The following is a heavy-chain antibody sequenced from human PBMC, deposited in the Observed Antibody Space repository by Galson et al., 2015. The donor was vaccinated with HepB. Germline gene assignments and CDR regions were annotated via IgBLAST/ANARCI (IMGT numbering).Heavy chain of an antibody. J-gene: IGHJ5*02. V-gene: IGHV3-11*01. CDR3: ARVLRYSGSYWFDP. CDR1: GFTFSDYY. Sequence: SLRLSCAASGFTFSDYYMSWIRQAPGKGLEWVSYISSSGSTIYYADSVKGRFTISRDNAKNSLYLQMNSLRAEDTAVYYCARVLRYSGSYWFDPWGQGTLVTVSS. D-gene: IGHD1-26*01. CDR2: ISSSGSTI.